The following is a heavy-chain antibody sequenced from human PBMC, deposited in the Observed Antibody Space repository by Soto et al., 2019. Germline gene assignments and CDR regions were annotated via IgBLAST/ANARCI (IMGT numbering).Heavy chain of an antibody. CDR1: GDSVSSNTAA. D-gene: IGHD6-19*01. CDR2: TYYRSNWRH. J-gene: IGHJ4*02. V-gene: IGHV6-1*01. Sequence: SQTLSLTGAISGDSVSSNTAAWNWIRSSPSRGLEWLGRTYYRSNWRHDYAVSVKSRITVNPDTSKNHFSLQLNSVTPDDTAVYYCARGVAGSGFDLWGQGTLVTVYS. CDR3: ARGVAGSGFDL.